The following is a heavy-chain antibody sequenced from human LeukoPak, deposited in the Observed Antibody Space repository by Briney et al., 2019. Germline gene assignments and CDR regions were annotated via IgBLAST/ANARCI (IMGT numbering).Heavy chain of an antibody. D-gene: IGHD1-1*01. V-gene: IGHV1-69*13. CDR3: ARDSPSPNWNDLGMDV. CDR1: GATFSSYA. CDR2: IIPIFGTA. J-gene: IGHJ6*04. Sequence: GASVKVSCKASGATFSSYAISWVRQAPGQGLEWMGGIIPIFGTANYAQKFQGRVTITADESTSTAYMELSSLRSEDTAVYYCARDSPSPNWNDLGMDVWGKGTTVTVSS.